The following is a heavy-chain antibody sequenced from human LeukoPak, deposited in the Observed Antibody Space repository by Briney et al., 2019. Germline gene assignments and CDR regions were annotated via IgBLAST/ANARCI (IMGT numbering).Heavy chain of an antibody. CDR1: GYTFTSYY. D-gene: IGHD6-13*01. V-gene: IGHV1-46*03. J-gene: IGHJ3*02. Sequence: GASVKVSCKASGYTFTSYYMHWVRQAPGQGLEWMGIINPSGGSTSYAQKFQGRVTMTRDTSTSTVYMELSSLRSEDTAVYYCARDYTQLYSRSLDLKGIDAFDIWGQGTMVTVSS. CDR2: INPSGGST. CDR3: ARDYTQLYSRSLDLKGIDAFDI.